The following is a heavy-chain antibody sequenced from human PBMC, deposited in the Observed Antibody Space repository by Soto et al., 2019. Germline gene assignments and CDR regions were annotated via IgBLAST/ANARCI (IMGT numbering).Heavy chain of an antibody. CDR1: GCTFSSYS. CDR3: ARGLVDTAMVLDY. D-gene: IGHD5-18*01. CDR2: IIPIFGTA. V-gene: IGHV1-69*13. J-gene: IGHJ4*02. Sequence: SVNVSCKASGCTFSSYSIIWVRQAPGQGLEWMGGIIPIFGTANYAQKFQGRVTITADESTSTAYMELSSLRSEDTAVYYCARGLVDTAMVLDYWGQGTLVTVSS.